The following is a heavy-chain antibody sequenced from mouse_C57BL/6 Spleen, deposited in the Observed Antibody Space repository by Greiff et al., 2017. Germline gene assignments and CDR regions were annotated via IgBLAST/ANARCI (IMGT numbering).Heavy chain of an antibody. Sequence: VQLQESGAELVKPGASVKISCKASGYAFSSYWMNWVKQRPGTGLEWIGQIYPGDGDTNYNGKFKGKATLTADKSSSTVYMQLSSLTSEDSAVYFGARERSNYDFDYWGQGTTLTVSS. J-gene: IGHJ2*01. CDR2: IYPGDGDT. CDR3: ARERSNYDFDY. D-gene: IGHD2-5*01. V-gene: IGHV1-80*01. CDR1: GYAFSSYW.